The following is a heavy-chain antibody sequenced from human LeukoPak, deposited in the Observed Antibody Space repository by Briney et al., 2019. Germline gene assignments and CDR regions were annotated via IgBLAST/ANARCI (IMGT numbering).Heavy chain of an antibody. CDR3: ARAAGIAAAGTYDY. J-gene: IGHJ4*02. CDR1: GHTFTSYG. V-gene: IGHV1-18*01. CDR2: ISAYNGNT. Sequence: GASVKVSCKASGHTFTSYGISWVRQAPGQGLEWMGWISAYNGNTNYAQKLQGRVTMTTDTSTSTAYMELRSLRSDDTAVYYCARAAGIAAAGTYDYWGQGTLVTVSS. D-gene: IGHD6-13*01.